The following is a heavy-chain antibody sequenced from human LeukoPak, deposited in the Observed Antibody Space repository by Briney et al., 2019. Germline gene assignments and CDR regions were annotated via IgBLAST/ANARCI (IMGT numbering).Heavy chain of an antibody. CDR3: ARDLVTTIVVPYDF. CDR2: INHSGST. CDR1: GGSFSGYY. D-gene: IGHD3-22*01. Sequence: SETLSLTCAVYGGSFSGYYWSWIRQPPGKGLEWIGEINHSGSTNYNPSLKSRVTISVDTSKNQFSLKLSSVTAADTAVYYCARDLVTTIVVPYDFWGQGTLVTVSS. J-gene: IGHJ4*02. V-gene: IGHV4-34*01.